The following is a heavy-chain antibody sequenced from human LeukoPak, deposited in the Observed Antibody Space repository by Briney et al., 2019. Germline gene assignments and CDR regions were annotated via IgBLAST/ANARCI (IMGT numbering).Heavy chain of an antibody. CDR3: AKDYGYSSSWYDY. CDR1: GFTFDDYG. J-gene: IGHJ4*02. Sequence: GGSLRLSCEASGFTFDDYGMHWVRQAPGKGLEWVSTISWNSASVGYVDSVKGRFTISRDNAKKTLYLQMNSLRPEGTALYYCAKDYGYSSSWYDYWGQGTLVTVSS. CDR2: ISWNSASV. D-gene: IGHD6-13*01. V-gene: IGHV3-9*01.